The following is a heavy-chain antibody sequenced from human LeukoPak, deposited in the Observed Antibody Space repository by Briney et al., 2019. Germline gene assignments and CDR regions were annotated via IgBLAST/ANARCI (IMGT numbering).Heavy chain of an antibody. V-gene: IGHV3-9*01. CDR2: ISWNSGSI. Sequence: LSLTCTVSGGSIRTYYWSWIRQPPGKGLEWVSGISWNSGSIGYADSVKGRFTISRDNAKNSLYLQMNRLRAEDTAVYYXXXXGXYXXFDYXGQGALVTXXS. CDR1: GGSIRTYY. J-gene: IGHJ4*02. CDR3: XXXGXYXXFDY. D-gene: IGHD3-10*01.